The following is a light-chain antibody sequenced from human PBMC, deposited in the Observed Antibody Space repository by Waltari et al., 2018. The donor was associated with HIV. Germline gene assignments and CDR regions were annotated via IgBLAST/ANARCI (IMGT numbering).Light chain of an antibody. CDR1: DIGAKS. J-gene: IGLJ2*01. V-gene: IGLV3-21*02. CDR3: QVWDIHSDHVL. CDR2: DYT. Sequence: SYVLTQPPSVSVAPGQTARITCAGSDIGAKSVHWHQQKPGQAPVLVVYDYTARPSGIPERFSGSNSGNTATLTISRVEAGDEADYYCQVWDIHSDHVLFGGGTKLTVL.